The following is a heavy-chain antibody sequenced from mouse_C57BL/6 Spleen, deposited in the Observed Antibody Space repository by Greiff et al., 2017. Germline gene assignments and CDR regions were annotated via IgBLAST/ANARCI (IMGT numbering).Heavy chain of an antibody. CDR3: AGGEYSYYYAMDY. D-gene: IGHD2-13*01. V-gene: IGHV1-53*01. CDR2: INPSNGGT. Sequence: QVQLQQPGTELVKPGASVKLSCKASGYTFTSYWMHWVKQRPGQGLEWIGNINPSNGGTNYNEKFKSKATLTVYKSSSTAYMQLSSLTSEDSAVYYCAGGEYSYYYAMDYWGQGTSVTVSS. J-gene: IGHJ4*01. CDR1: GYTFTSYW.